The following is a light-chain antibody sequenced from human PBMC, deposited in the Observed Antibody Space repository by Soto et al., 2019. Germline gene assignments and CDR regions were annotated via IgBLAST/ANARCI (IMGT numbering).Light chain of an antibody. CDR3: AAWDDSLNGPV. CDR1: SSNIGNNA. V-gene: IGLV1-36*01. CDR2: DDN. Sequence: QAVVTQPPSVSAAPGQKVTISCSGSSSNIGNNAVNWYQQLPGKAPKLLIHDDNRESSGVSHRFSGSNSGTSASLAISDLQSEDEAHYYCAAWDDSLNGPVFGGGTKVTVL. J-gene: IGLJ3*02.